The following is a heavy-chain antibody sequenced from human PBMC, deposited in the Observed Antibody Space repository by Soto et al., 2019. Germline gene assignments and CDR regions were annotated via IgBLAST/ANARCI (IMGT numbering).Heavy chain of an antibody. CDR3: ARDPLRGSGEGET. Sequence: GGSLRLSCAASGFTFSSYGLHWVRQAPGKGLEWVAVIWYDGSNKYYADSVKGRFTISRDNSKNTLYLQMNSLRAEDTAVYYSARDPLRGSGEGETWVQGTMI. CDR2: IWYDGSNK. CDR1: GFTFSSYG. V-gene: IGHV3-33*01. J-gene: IGHJ3*01. D-gene: IGHD3-10*01.